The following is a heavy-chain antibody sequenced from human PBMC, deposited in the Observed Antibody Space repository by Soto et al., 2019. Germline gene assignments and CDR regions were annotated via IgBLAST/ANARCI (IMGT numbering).Heavy chain of an antibody. V-gene: IGHV3-30*04. CDR1: GFTFSTFA. J-gene: IGHJ6*02. CDR3: ARGRPYGMDV. Sequence: PGGSLRLSCAASGFTFSTFALHWVRQAPGEGLEWVALISHDGSSTTYADSVKGRFTTSRDNAKNTLYLQMSSLRVEDTAVYYCARGRPYGMDVWGQGTTVTAP. CDR2: ISHDGSST.